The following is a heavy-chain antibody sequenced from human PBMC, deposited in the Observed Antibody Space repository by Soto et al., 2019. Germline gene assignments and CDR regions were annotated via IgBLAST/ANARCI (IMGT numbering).Heavy chain of an antibody. CDR3: ARDSTMPNPYYYGMDV. V-gene: IGHV1-24*01. CDR1: GYTLTELS. Sequence: GASVNVSCKVSGYTLTELSMHWVRQAPGKGLEWMGGFDPEDGETIYAQKFQGRVTMTEDTSTDTAYMELSSLRSEDTAVYYCARDSTMPNPYYYGMDVRGQGTTVTGSS. CDR2: FDPEDGET. D-gene: IGHD2-2*01. J-gene: IGHJ6*02.